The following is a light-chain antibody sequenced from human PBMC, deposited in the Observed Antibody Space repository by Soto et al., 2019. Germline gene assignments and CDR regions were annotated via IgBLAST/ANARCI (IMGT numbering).Light chain of an antibody. CDR2: DAS. Sequence: EIVMTQSPATLYVSPGESVTLSCRASQSVRSNLAWYQQRPGQAPRLLIYDASKRATGIPARFSGSGSGTEFTLTISSLQSEDFAVYSCQQYNSWPPYTFGQGTKVDIK. V-gene: IGKV3-15*01. CDR1: QSVRSN. J-gene: IGKJ2*01. CDR3: QQYNSWPPYT.